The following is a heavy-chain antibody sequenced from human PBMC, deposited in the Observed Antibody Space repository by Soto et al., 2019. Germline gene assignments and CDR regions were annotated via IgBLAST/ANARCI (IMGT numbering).Heavy chain of an antibody. Sequence: TGGSLRLSCAASGFIFDEYAMYWVRQAPGKGLEWVSYISSSSSTIYYADSVKGRFTISRDNSKNTLYLQMNSLRTEDTAVYYCARALDFWSAYFDYWGQGSLVTVSS. CDR3: ARALDFWSAYFDY. CDR2: ISSSSSTI. J-gene: IGHJ4*02. CDR1: GFIFDEYA. D-gene: IGHD3-3*01. V-gene: IGHV3-48*01.